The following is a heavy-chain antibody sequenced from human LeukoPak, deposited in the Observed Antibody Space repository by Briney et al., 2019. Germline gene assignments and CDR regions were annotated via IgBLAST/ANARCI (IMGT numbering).Heavy chain of an antibody. Sequence: SETLSLTCTVSGGSISRYYWSWIRQPPGKGLEWIGYIYYSGSTYYNPSLESRVTISVDTSKNQFSLNLTSVTAADTAVYYCARHSRGGDGGYDYWGQGTLVAVSS. V-gene: IGHV4-59*08. D-gene: IGHD5-12*01. CDR3: ARHSRGGDGGYDY. CDR2: IYYSGST. J-gene: IGHJ4*02. CDR1: GGSISRYY.